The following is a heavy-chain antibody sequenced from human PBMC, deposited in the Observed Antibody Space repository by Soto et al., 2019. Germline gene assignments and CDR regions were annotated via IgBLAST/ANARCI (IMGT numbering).Heavy chain of an antibody. V-gene: IGHV3-23*01. CDR1: TFTFSSYA. CDR2: ISGSGGST. D-gene: IGHD2-15*01. CDR3: AKESDISLFYFDD. Sequence: GGSLRLSCAASTFTFSSYAMSWVRQAPGKGLEWVSSISGSGGSTYYADSVKGRFTISRDNSKSALYLQMNSLRAEDTAIYYCAKESDISLFYFDDWGQGTLVTVSS. J-gene: IGHJ4*02.